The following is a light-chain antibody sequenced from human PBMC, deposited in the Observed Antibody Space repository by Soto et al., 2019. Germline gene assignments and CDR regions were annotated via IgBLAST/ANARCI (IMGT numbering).Light chain of an antibody. CDR1: TSDVGRYNY. V-gene: IGLV2-14*03. CDR3: NSFTTSSTYL. J-gene: IGLJ1*01. Sequence: QSALTQPASVSGSPGQSISISCTGTTSDVGRYNYVSWYQQHPGKAPKLMIYDVSYRPSWVSNRFSGSKSGITASLTISGLQAEDEADYYCNSFTTSSTYLFGTGPKATVL. CDR2: DVS.